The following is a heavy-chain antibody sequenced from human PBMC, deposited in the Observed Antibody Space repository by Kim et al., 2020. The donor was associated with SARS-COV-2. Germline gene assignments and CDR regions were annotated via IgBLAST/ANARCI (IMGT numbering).Heavy chain of an antibody. Sequence: YADSVKCRFTVSRDTSKNMLYLQMSSLRAEDTAVYYCGREGVPATGGFDDWGRGTLVTVSS. J-gene: IGHJ4*02. CDR3: GREGVPATGGFDD. D-gene: IGHD1-1*01. V-gene: IGHV3-66*01.